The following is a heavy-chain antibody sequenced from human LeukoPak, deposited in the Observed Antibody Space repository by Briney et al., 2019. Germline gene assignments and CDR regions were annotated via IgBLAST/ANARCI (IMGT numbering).Heavy chain of an antibody. Sequence: GGSLRLSCAASGFTFSTYWMHWVRQAPGKGLVWVSRVNGDGSSTNYADSVKGRFSISRDNAKNTLYLQMNSLRAEDPAVYYCGRDLGGRSGYWGQGTLVTVSS. CDR1: GFTFSTYW. V-gene: IGHV3-74*01. CDR3: GRDLGGRSGY. D-gene: IGHD1-26*01. J-gene: IGHJ4*02. CDR2: VNGDGSST.